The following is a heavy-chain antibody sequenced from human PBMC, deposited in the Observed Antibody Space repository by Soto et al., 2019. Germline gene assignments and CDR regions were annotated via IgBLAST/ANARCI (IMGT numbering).Heavy chain of an antibody. Sequence: GGSLRLSCAASGFIFRNYAMHWVRQAPGKGLEWVAVMSYDGSKEYYTDSVKGRLTISRANPQNTLYLQMNSLRAEDTALYYCARENYGTLYFDYWGQGTLVTVSS. CDR1: GFIFRNYA. CDR3: ARENYGTLYFDY. V-gene: IGHV3-30-3*01. J-gene: IGHJ4*02. CDR2: MSYDGSKE. D-gene: IGHD1-1*01.